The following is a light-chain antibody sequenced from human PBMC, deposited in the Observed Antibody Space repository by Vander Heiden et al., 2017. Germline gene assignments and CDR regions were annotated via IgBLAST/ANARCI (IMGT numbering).Light chain of an antibody. CDR1: RVDVGGYNY. CDR2: DVN. J-gene: IGLJ1*01. CDR3: CPYAGSYSYV. V-gene: IGLV2-11*01. Sequence: QSALTHPRPVSGSPGQSVTLSCTGTRVDVGGYNYVAWYQHHPGKAPKLMIYDVNKRPSGVPDRFSGSKSGNTASLTISGLQAEDEADYYCCPYAGSYSYVFGTGTKVTVL.